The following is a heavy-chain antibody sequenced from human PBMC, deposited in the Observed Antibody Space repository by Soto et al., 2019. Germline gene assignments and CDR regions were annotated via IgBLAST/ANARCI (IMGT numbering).Heavy chain of an antibody. CDR2: INSDESST. D-gene: IGHD1-7*01. Sequence: GGSLRLSCAASGFTFSSYLMHWVRQAPGKGLVWVSRINSDESSTSYADSVKGRFTISRDNAKNTLYLQMNSLRAEDTAVYYCARAGITGTTGFDPWGQGTLVTVSS. CDR1: GFTFSSYL. CDR3: ARAGITGTTGFDP. V-gene: IGHV3-74*01. J-gene: IGHJ5*02.